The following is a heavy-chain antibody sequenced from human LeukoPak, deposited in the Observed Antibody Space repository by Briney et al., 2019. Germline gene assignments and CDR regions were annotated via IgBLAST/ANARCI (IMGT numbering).Heavy chain of an antibody. CDR1: GFTVSSNY. CDR2: IYSGGTT. V-gene: IGHV3-53*01. CDR3: ARDRHDFWSGSFDY. J-gene: IGHJ4*02. D-gene: IGHD3-3*01. Sequence: GGSLRLSCAASGFTVSSNYMSWVRQAPGKGLEWVSVIYSGGTTYYADSVKGRFTTSRDNSKNTLYLQMNNLRAEDTAVYYCARDRHDFWSGSFDYWGQGTLVTVSS.